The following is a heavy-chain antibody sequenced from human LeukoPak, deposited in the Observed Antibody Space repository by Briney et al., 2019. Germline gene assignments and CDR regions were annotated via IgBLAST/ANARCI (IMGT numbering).Heavy chain of an antibody. CDR1: GGSISSSSYY. CDR2: IYYSGST. D-gene: IGHD4-17*01. V-gene: IGHV4-39*01. J-gene: IGHJ5*02. Sequence: SETLSLTCTVSGGSISSSSYYWGWIRQPPGKGLEWIGSIYYSGSTYYNPSLKSRVTISVDTSRNQFSLKLSSVTAADTAVYYCARTYGDYVNWFDPWGQGTLVTVSS. CDR3: ARTYGDYVNWFDP.